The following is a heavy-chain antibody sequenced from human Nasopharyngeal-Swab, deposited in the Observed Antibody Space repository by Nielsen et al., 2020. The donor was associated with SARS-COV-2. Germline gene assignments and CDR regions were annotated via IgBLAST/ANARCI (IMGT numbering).Heavy chain of an antibody. CDR1: GCTFTSYA. Sequence: ASVKVSCKASGCTFTSYAMHWVRQAPGQRLEWMGWINAGNGNTKYSQKFQGRVTITRDTSASTAYMELSSLRSEDTAVYYCARESTTVVTTYFDYWGQGTLVTVSS. CDR3: ARESTTVVTTYFDY. CDR2: INAGNGNT. J-gene: IGHJ4*02. D-gene: IGHD4-23*01. V-gene: IGHV1-3*01.